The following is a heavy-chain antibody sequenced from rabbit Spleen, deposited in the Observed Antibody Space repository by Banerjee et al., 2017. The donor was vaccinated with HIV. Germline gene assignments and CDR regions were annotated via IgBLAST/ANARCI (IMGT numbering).Heavy chain of an antibody. D-gene: IGHD1-1*01. CDR3: TRDSGSGPYIDGYFNL. V-gene: IGHV1S40*01. Sequence: VESGGDLVKPGASLTLTCTASGVSFSFNNYMCWVRQAPGKGLEWIGCVDVGSSGFTYFVSWAKGRFTISKASSTTVTLRMTSLTVADTATYFCTRDSGSGPYIDGYFNLWGPGTLVTVS. CDR2: VDVGSSGFT. J-gene: IGHJ4*01. CDR1: GVSFSFNNY.